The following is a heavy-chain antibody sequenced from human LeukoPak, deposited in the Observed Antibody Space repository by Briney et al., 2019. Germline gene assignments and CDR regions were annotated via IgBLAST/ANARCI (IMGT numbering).Heavy chain of an antibody. Sequence: PSETLSLTCAVYGGSFSGYYWSWIRQPPGKGLEWIGEINHSGSTNYNPSLKSRVTISVDTSKNQFSLKLSSVTAADTAVYYCTIRLAAGFYFDYWGQGTLVTVSS. CDR1: GGSFSGYY. CDR2: INHSGST. CDR3: TIRLAAGFYFDY. V-gene: IGHV4-34*01. D-gene: IGHD6-13*01. J-gene: IGHJ4*02.